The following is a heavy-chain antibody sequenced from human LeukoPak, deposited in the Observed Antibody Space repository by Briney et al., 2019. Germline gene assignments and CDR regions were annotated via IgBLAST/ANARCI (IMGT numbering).Heavy chain of an antibody. V-gene: IGHV4-59*01. D-gene: IGHD1-26*01. CDR1: GGSISSYY. J-gene: IGHJ3*02. CDR3: ARGGSIVGTTPHDTFDI. CDR2: MYYSGST. Sequence: ETLSLTCTVSGGSISSYYWSWIRQPPGKGLDWIAYMYYSGSTNYNPSLKSRVTISLDTSKNQFSLKLSSVTAADTAVYYCARGGSIVGTTPHDTFDIWGQGTMVTVSS.